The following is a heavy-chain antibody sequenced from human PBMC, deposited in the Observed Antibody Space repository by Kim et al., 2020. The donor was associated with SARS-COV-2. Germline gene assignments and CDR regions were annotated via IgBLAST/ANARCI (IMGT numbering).Heavy chain of an antibody. D-gene: IGHD2-21*02. V-gene: IGHV3-74*01. J-gene: IGHJ6*03. CDR1: GFTFSTYW. CDR3: ARMFCDGDCYSPPFYYMAV. CDR2: ISTGGEST. Sequence: GGSLRLSCAASGFTFSTYWMYWVRQAPGKGLVWVSRISTGGESTNYADSVKGRFTISRDNAKNTLYLQMSGLRAEDTALYYCARMFCDGDCYSPPFYYMAVWGKGTTVTV.